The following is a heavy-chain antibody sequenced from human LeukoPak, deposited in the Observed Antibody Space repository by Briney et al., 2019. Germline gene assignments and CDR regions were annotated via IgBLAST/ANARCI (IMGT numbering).Heavy chain of an antibody. D-gene: IGHD6-19*01. Sequence: SGGSLRLSCAASGFTFSSYAMSWVRQAPGKGLEWVSAISGSGGSTYYADSVKGRFTISRDNSENTLYLQMNSLRAEDTAVYYCAKNKLRGWYGSYYFDYWGQGTLVTVSS. J-gene: IGHJ4*02. V-gene: IGHV3-23*01. CDR1: GFTFSSYA. CDR2: ISGSGGST. CDR3: AKNKLRGWYGSYYFDY.